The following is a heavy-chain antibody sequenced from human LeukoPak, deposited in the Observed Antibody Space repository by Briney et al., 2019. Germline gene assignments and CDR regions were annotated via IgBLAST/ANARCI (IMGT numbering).Heavy chain of an antibody. CDR3: ARVNYDSSGLGAFDI. CDR1: GGSFSSYY. CDR2: IYYSGST. V-gene: IGHV4-59*01. Sequence: SETLSLTCTVSGGSFSSYYWSWIRQPPGKGLEWIGYIYYSGSTNYNPSLKSRVTISVDTSKNQFSLKLSSVTAADTAVYYCARVNYDSSGLGAFDIWGQGTMVTVSS. J-gene: IGHJ3*02. D-gene: IGHD3-22*01.